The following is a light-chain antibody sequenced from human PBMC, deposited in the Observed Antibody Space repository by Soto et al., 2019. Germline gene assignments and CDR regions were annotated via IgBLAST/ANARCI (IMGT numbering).Light chain of an antibody. Sequence: QAVVTQEPSFSVSPGGTVTLTCGLSSGSVSTSYYPSWYQQTPGQAPRTLIYSTNTRSSGVPDRFSGSILANKAALTITGAQADDESDYYCVLYMGSGSVVFGGGTQLTVL. CDR3: VLYMGSGSVV. V-gene: IGLV8-61*01. J-gene: IGLJ2*01. CDR2: STN. CDR1: SGSVSTSYY.